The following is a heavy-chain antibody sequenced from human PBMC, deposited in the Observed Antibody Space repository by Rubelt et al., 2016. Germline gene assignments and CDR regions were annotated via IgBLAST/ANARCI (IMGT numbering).Heavy chain of an antibody. D-gene: IGHD3-9*01. Sequence: QLQLQESGPGPVKPSETLSLTCTVSGGSISSSSYYWGWIRQPPGRGLEWIGEINRSGSINYNASPRGRVTISQDTSMSYFSLKLTSVTDADTAVYYCARGFPDGLLNMWGQGTLVTVSS. CDR1: GGSISSSSYY. J-gene: IGHJ3*02. V-gene: IGHV4-39*02. CDR2: INRSGSI. CDR3: ARGFPDGLLNM.